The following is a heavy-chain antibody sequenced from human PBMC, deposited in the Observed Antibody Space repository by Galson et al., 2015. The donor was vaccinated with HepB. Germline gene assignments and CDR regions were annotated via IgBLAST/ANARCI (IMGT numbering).Heavy chain of an antibody. V-gene: IGHV3-64D*06. CDR3: VKDRSNIDSSGCLGY. D-gene: IGHD6-19*01. Sequence: SLRLSCAASGFTFSSYAMHWVRQAPGKGLEYVSAISSNGGSTYYADSVKGRFTISRDNSKNTLYLQMSSLRAEDTAVYYCVKDRSNIDSSGCLGYWGQGTLVTVSS. CDR1: GFTFSSYA. CDR2: ISSNGGST. J-gene: IGHJ4*02.